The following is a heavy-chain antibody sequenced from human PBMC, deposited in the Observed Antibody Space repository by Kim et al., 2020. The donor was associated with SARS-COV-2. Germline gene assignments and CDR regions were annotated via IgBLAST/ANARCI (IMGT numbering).Heavy chain of an antibody. V-gene: IGHV1-69*04. Sequence: SVKVSCKASGGTFSSYTISWVRQAPGQGLEWMGRIIPIRGIANYAQKFQGRVTITADKSTSTAYMELSSLRSEDTAVYYCARDQDYSGLRSTLEYWGQGTPVTASS. CDR2: IIPIRGIA. CDR1: GGTFSSYT. CDR3: ARDQDYSGLRSTLEY. D-gene: IGHD3-10*01. J-gene: IGHJ4*02.